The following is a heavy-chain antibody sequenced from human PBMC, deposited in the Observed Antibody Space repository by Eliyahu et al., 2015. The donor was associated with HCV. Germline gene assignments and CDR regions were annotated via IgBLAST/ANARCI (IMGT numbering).Heavy chain of an antibody. CDR1: GGSFSGXX. J-gene: IGHJ5*02. CDR3: ARPYPGNFYARWGSYRHNWFDP. V-gene: IGHV4-34*01. D-gene: IGHD3-16*02. Sequence: QLQLQQWGAGLLKPSETLSLTCAVYGGSFSGXXWSWIRQPPGKGXEWXGEINHSVXTTYNPSLKSRVTISVDTSKNQFSLKLSSVTAADTAVYYCARPYPGNFYARWGSYRHNWFDPWGQGTLVTVSS. CDR2: INHSVXT.